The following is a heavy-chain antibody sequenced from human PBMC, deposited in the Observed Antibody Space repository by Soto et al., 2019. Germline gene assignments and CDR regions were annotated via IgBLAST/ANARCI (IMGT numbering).Heavy chain of an antibody. V-gene: IGHV3-23*01. D-gene: IGHD6-19*01. J-gene: IGHJ4*02. Sequence: HPGGSLRLSCAASGFTFSSYAMSWVRQAPGKGLEWVSAISGSGGSTYYAYSVKGRFTISRDNSKNTLYLQMNSLRAEDTAVYYCAKFWCSGWYEDWGQGTLVTVSS. CDR2: ISGSGGST. CDR1: GFTFSSYA. CDR3: AKFWCSGWYED.